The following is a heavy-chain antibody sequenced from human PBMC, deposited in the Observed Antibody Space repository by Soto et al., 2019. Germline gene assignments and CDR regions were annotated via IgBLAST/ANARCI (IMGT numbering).Heavy chain of an antibody. CDR2: TYYRTKWYN. Sequence: QVQLQQSGPGLVKPSQTLSLTCAISGDSVSSNSASWNWIRQSPSRGLEWLGSTYYRTKWYNDYAVSLKSRITIHPDTSEHQVSLQLNSVTPEDTSVYYCVRGGGFDYWGQGTLVTVSS. CDR3: VRGGGFDY. J-gene: IGHJ4*02. CDR1: GDSVSSNSAS. D-gene: IGHD3-10*01. V-gene: IGHV6-1*01.